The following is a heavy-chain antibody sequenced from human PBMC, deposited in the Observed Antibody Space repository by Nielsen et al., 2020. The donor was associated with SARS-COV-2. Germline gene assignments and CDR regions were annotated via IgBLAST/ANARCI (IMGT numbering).Heavy chain of an antibody. CDR3: VRVRDDGHYYDTGPFDD. V-gene: IGHV3-74*01. Sequence: GESLKISCAASGITFSSYWMHWVRQAPGKGLMWVARINSDGSRSAYADAVKGRFIMSRDNARDTLSLQMNSLSVEDTAVYYCVRVRDDGHYYDTGPFDDWGQGALVTVSS. D-gene: IGHD3-22*01. J-gene: IGHJ4*02. CDR2: INSDGSRS. CDR1: GITFSSYW.